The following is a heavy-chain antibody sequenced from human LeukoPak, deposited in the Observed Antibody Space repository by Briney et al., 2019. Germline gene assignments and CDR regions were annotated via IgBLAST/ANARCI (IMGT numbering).Heavy chain of an antibody. CDR1: GYTFTNYY. Sequence: ASVKVSCTTSGYTFTNYYMHWVRQAPGQGLAWMGIINPSDGSSTYAQKFQGRVTMTRDTSTSTVYMELNSLRSEDTAVYYCARGQSSANYYFEYWGQGTLVTVSS. D-gene: IGHD3-22*01. J-gene: IGHJ4*02. V-gene: IGHV1-46*01. CDR3: ARGQSSANYYFEY. CDR2: INPSDGSS.